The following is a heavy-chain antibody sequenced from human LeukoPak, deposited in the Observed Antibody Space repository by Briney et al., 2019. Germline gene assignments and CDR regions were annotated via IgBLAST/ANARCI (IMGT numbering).Heavy chain of an antibody. CDR1: GGSFSGYY. CDR3: ARDLLWFGESPGAIDY. V-gene: IGHV4-34*01. CDR2: INHSGST. Sequence: SETLSLTCAVYGGSFSGYYWGWIRQPPGKGLEWIGEINHSGSTNYNPSLKSRVTISVDTSKNQFSLKLSSVTAADTAVYYCARDLLWFGESPGAIDYWGQGTLVTVSS. J-gene: IGHJ4*02. D-gene: IGHD3-10*01.